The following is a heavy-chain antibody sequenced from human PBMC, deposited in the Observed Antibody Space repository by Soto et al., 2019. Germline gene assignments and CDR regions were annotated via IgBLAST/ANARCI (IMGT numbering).Heavy chain of an antibody. J-gene: IGHJ3*02. CDR1: GGSISSSSYC. V-gene: IGHV4-39*01. D-gene: IGHD1-26*01. CDR3: ARRLVGATRAFHI. Sequence: PSETLSLTCTVSGGSISSSSYCWVWIRHPPGKGREWMGSSYYSWSTYYNPYLKSRVTISVDTSKNQFSLKLSAVTDADTTVYYCARRLVGATRAFHIWGQGTIVPVSS. CDR2: SYYSWST.